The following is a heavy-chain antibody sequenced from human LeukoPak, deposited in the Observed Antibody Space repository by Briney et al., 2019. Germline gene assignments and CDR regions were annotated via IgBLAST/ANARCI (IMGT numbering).Heavy chain of an antibody. CDR3: ARNAKYDFWTGYYQYYMDV. CDR1: GGSISSTNW. Sequence: SRTLSLTCAVSGGSISSTNWWSWVRQPPGKGLEWIGEIFHSGSTNYNPSLKSRVTISVGKSKNQFSLKLSSVTAADTAVYYCARNAKYDFWTGYYQYYMDVWGKGTTVTVSS. D-gene: IGHD3-3*01. J-gene: IGHJ6*03. V-gene: IGHV4-4*02. CDR2: IFHSGST.